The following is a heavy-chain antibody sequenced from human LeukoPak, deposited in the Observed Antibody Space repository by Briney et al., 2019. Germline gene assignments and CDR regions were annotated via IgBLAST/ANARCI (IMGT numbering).Heavy chain of an antibody. CDR1: GGSISSYH. D-gene: IGHD6-19*01. J-gene: IGHJ4*02. CDR3: ASTRSSGWYLYYFDY. V-gene: IGHV4-59*01. CDR2: IYYSGST. Sequence: PSETLSLTCTVSGGSISSYHWSWIRQPPGKGLEWIGYIYYSGSTNYNPSLKSRVTISVDTSKNQFSLKLSSVTAADTAVYYCASTRSSGWYLYYFDYWGQGTLVTVSS.